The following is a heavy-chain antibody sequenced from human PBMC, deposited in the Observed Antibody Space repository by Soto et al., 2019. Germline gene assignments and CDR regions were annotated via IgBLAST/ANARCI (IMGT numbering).Heavy chain of an antibody. J-gene: IGHJ5*02. CDR3: ARVGPYCGGDCYSPPP. V-gene: IGHV4-38-2*02. D-gene: IGHD2-21*02. CDR1: GYSIRNGYY. CDR2: IYHSGST. Sequence: SETLSLTCTVSGYSIRNGYYWGWIRQPPGKGLEWIGTIYHSGSTYYNPSLKSRVTISVDASENHFSLKLSSVTAADTAVYYCARVGPYCGGDCYSPPPWGQGTLVTSPQ.